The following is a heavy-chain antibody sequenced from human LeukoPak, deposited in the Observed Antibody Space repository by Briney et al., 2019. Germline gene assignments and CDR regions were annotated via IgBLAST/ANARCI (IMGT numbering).Heavy chain of an antibody. CDR1: GGSISSGGYY. V-gene: IGHV4-31*03. J-gene: IGHJ4*02. CDR3: ARTLHYDFWSGYNY. Sequence: SETLSLTCTVSGGSISSGGYYWSWIRQHPGKGLEWIGYIYYSGSTYYNPSLKSRVTISVDTSKNQFSLKLSSVTAADTAVYYWARTLHYDFWSGYNYWGQGTLVTVSS. CDR2: IYYSGST. D-gene: IGHD3-3*01.